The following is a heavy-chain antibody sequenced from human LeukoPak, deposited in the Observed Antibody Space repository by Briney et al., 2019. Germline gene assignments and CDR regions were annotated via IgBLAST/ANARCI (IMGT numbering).Heavy chain of an antibody. D-gene: IGHD2-2*01. Sequence: SETLSLTCTVSGGSISSYYWSWIRQPPGKGLEWIGYIYYSGGTNYNPSLKSRVTISVDTSKNQFSLKLSSVTAADTAVYYCATPGPAPINNWFETWGQGTLVTVSS. CDR3: ATPGPAPINNWFET. CDR2: IYYSGGT. J-gene: IGHJ5*02. V-gene: IGHV4-59*08. CDR1: GGSISSYY.